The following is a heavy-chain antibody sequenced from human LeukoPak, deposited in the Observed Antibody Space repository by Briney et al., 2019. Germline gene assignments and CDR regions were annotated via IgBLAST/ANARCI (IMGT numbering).Heavy chain of an antibody. J-gene: IGHJ4*02. CDR3: ARAPTVLVGYCSSSSCQADY. Sequence: PGGSLRLSCAASGFTVSSNYMSWVRQAPGKGLKWVPVIYSGGFTSYADSVKGRFTISRDNSKNTLYLHINSLRVEDTAVYYCARAPTVLVGYCSSSSCQADYWGQGTLVTVSS. CDR2: IYSGGFT. V-gene: IGHV3-53*01. D-gene: IGHD2-2*01. CDR1: GFTVSSNY.